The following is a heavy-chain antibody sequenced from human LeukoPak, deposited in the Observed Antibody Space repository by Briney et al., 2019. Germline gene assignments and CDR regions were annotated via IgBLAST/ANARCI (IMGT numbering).Heavy chain of an antibody. CDR2: ISFSGDNRGDNT. CDR3: GTFTVFGVVSTIE. V-gene: IGHV3-23*01. J-gene: IGHJ4*02. D-gene: IGHD3-3*01. CDR1: GFTFKIYT. Sequence: PGGSLRLSCAAFGFTFKIYTMNWVRQAPGKGLEWVSSISFSGDNRGDNTYYADSVRGRFSISRDNSQNTVFLQMSSLRVDDTAAYCVGTFTVFGVVSTIEWGQGTLVTVSS.